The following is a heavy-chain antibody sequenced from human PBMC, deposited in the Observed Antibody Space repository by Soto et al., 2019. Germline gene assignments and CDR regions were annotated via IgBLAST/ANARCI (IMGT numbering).Heavy chain of an antibody. CDR3: ARDPLYCSGSFCAASYNWFDP. CDR2: ISGGEGGT. D-gene: IGHD2-15*01. CDR1: GYAFADFA. Sequence: QVHLVQSGAEVKKPGASVKVSCKASGYAFADFALHWVRQAPGQRPEWMGLISGGEGGTKYAQKFQGRVTFASDTPANTAYMELSGLTSADTAVYFCARDPLYCSGSFCAASYNWFDPWGQGTLVTVSS. V-gene: IGHV1-3*01. J-gene: IGHJ5*02.